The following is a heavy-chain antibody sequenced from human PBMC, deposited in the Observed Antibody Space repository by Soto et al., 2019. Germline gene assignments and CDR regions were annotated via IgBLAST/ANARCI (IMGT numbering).Heavy chain of an antibody. J-gene: IGHJ4*02. D-gene: IGHD7-27*01. V-gene: IGHV1-69*14. CDR2: IIPIFGTA. CDR1: GGTFGSYA. Sequence: QVQLVQSGAEVKKPGSSVKVSCKASGGTFGSYAISWVRQAPGQWLEWMGGIIPIFGTANYAQKFQGRVTITAEKSTSTAYMELSSLRSEDTAVYYCARAVGPGDRDGYFDYWGQGTLVTVSS. CDR3: ARAVGPGDRDGYFDY.